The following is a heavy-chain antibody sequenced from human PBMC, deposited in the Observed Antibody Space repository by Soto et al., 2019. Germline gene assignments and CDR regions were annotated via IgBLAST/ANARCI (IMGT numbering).Heavy chain of an antibody. CDR3: ARVLGFSTLNWLDP. CDR2: IYYSGST. D-gene: IGHD2-2*01. CDR1: GGSINSSSYF. V-gene: IGHV4-39*01. Sequence: SETLSLTCSVSGGSINSSSYFWGWVRQPPGKGLEWIGSIYYSGSTYYNPSLRSRVTISVDTSKNQFSLKLSSVTAADTAVYYCARVLGFSTLNWLDPWGQGTLVPVS. J-gene: IGHJ5*02.